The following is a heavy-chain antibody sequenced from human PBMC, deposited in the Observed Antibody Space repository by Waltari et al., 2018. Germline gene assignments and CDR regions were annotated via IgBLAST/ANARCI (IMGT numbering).Heavy chain of an antibody. Sequence: EVQLVESGGGLVKPGGSLRLSCAASGFTFSSYSMNWFRQAPGKGLEWVSSISSSSSYIYYADSVKGRFTISRDNAKNSLYLQMNSLRAEDTAVYYCARDSGNPYGDREAFDIWGQGTMVTVSS. J-gene: IGHJ3*02. D-gene: IGHD4-17*01. V-gene: IGHV3-21*01. CDR1: GFTFSSYS. CDR3: ARDSGNPYGDREAFDI. CDR2: ISSSSSYI.